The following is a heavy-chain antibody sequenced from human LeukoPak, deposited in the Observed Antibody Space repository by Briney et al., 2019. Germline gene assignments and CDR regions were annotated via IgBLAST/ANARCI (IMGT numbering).Heavy chain of an antibody. D-gene: IGHD2-2*01. CDR1: GYTFTSYD. CDR2: MNPNSGNT. CDR3: ARGLVPAAPDAFDY. V-gene: IGHV1-8*03. Sequence: ASVKVSCKASGYTFTSYDINWVRQATGQGLEWMGWMNPNSGNTGYAQKFQGRVTITRNTSISTANMELSSLRSEDTAVYYCARGLVPAAPDAFDYWGQGTLVTVSS. J-gene: IGHJ4*02.